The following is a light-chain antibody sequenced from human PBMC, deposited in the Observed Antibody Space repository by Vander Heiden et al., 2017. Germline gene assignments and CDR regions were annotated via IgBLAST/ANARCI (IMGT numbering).Light chain of an antibody. Sequence: DIQMTQSPSTLSASVGDRVTFTCRASQSITNWLAWYQQKPWKAPKLLIYKASSLESGVPSRFSGSGSGTEFTLTISILQPDDFATYYCQEDNTYSWTFGQGSKVEIK. CDR2: KAS. J-gene: IGKJ1*01. V-gene: IGKV1-5*03. CDR1: QSITNW. CDR3: QEDNTYSWT.